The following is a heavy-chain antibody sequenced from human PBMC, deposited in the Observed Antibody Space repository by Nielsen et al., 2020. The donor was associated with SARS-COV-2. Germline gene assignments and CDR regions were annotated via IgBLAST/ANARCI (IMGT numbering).Heavy chain of an antibody. Sequence: GGSLRPSCAASGFTFSSYGMHWVRQAPGKGLEWVAVIWYDGSNKYYADSVKGRFTISRDNSKNTLYLEMNSLRAEDTAVYYCARKGHDYSLDYWGQGTLVTVSS. D-gene: IGHD4-11*01. CDR2: IWYDGSNK. J-gene: IGHJ4*02. CDR3: ARKGHDYSLDY. V-gene: IGHV3-33*01. CDR1: GFTFSSYG.